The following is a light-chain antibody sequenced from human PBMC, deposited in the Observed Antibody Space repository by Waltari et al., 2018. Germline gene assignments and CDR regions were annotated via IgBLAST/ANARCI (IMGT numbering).Light chain of an antibody. CDR1: STNSGSNT. Sequence: QSVLTQPHSASATPGQGATIPGSARSTNSGSNTVNLYQQLPGTAPKLLIYSNNQRPSGVPDRFSGSKSGTSASLAISGLQSEDEAEYYCAAWDDSLNAHWVFGGGTKLTVL. J-gene: IGLJ3*02. V-gene: IGLV1-44*01. CDR2: SNN. CDR3: AAWDDSLNAHWV.